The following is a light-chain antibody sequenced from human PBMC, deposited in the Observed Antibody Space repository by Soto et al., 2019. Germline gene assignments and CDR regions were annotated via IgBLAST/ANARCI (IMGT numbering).Light chain of an antibody. CDR1: SSNIGSAY. CDR2: RNN. Sequence: QLVLTQPPSASGTPGQTVTISCSGSSSNIGSAYIYWYQHLPGTAPKLLIYRNNQRPSGVPDRFSASKSGTSASLAISGLRSEDEDDYYCAAWDDSLVVFGGGTKLTVL. CDR3: AAWDDSLVV. V-gene: IGLV1-47*01. J-gene: IGLJ2*01.